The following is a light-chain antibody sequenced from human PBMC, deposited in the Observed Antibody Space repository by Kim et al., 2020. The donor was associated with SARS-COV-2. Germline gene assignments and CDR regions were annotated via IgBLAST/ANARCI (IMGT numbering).Light chain of an antibody. CDR1: RSDVGGYNY. CDR2: DVS. V-gene: IGLV2-11*01. Sequence: HSVTISCTGTRSDVGGYNYLSWYQRHPGKAPKLMFYDVSKRPSGVPDRFSGSKSGNTASLTISGLQAEDEADYYCCSYAGSYTFEVFGTGTKVTVL. CDR3: CSYAGSYTFEV. J-gene: IGLJ1*01.